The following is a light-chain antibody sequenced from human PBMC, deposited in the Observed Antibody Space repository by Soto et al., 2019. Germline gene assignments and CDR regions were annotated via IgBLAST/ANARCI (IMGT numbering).Light chain of an antibody. CDR3: QQSYSTPQT. Sequence: AIRMTQSPSSLSASKGDRVTSTCRASQGISSYLAWYQQKPGKAPKLLIYAASSLQSGVPSRFSGSGSGTDFTLTISSLQPEDFATYYCQQSYSTPQTFGQGTKVDI. CDR2: AAS. V-gene: IGKV1-8*01. J-gene: IGKJ1*01. CDR1: QGISSY.